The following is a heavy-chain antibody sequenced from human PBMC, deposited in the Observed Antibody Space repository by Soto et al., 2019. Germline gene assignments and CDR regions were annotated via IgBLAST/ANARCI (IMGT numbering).Heavy chain of an antibody. CDR2: INAGNGNT. CDR3: ARIKSRAAAEYFQH. CDR1: GYTFTSYA. V-gene: IGHV1-3*01. J-gene: IGHJ1*01. D-gene: IGHD6-13*01. Sequence: GASVKVSCKASGYTFTSYAMHWVRPAPGQRLEWMGWINAGNGNTKYSQKFQGRVTITRDTSASTAYMELSSLRSEDTAVYYCARIKSRAAAEYFQHWGQGTLVTVSS.